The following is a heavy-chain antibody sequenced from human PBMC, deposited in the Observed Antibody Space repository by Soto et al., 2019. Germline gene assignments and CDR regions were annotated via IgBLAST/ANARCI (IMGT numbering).Heavy chain of an antibody. CDR3: AIDRYPNAAYLYGMDV. J-gene: IGHJ6*02. CDR2: ISYDGSNK. D-gene: IGHD3-9*01. V-gene: IGHV3-30-3*01. Sequence: QVQLVESGGGVVQPGRSLRLSCAASGFTFSSYVMYWVRQAPGKGLEWVALISYDGSNKYYADSVKGRFTISRDTSKNTLYLQMNCLIAEDTAVYYCAIDRYPNAAYLYGMDVWGQGTTVSFSS. CDR1: GFTFSSYV.